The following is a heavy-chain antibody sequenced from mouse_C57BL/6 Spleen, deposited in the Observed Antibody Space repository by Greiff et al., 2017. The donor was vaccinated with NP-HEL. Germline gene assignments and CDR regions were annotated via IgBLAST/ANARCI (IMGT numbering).Heavy chain of an antibody. CDR2: ISSGGSYT. CDR3: AKTADYVDC. V-gene: IGHV5-6*01. CDR1: GFPFLLSF. J-gene: IGHJ2*01. Sequence: EVKLMESGGDLVKPGGSLNLSCAASGFPFLLSFLSWFRHTPDNRLEWVATISSGGSYTYYPDSVKGRFTISRDNAKNTLYLQMSSLKSEDTAMYYCAKTADYVDCGGQGTTRTVSA.